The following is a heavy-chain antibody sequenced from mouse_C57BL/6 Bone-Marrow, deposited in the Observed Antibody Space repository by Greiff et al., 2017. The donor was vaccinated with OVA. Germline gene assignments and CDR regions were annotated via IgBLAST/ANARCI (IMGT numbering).Heavy chain of an antibody. CDR1: GFNIKDDY. V-gene: IGHV14-4*01. CDR3: TSYGSFDY. Sequence: VQLQQSGAELVRPGASVKLSCTASGFNIKDDYMHWVKQRPEQGLEWIGWIDPENGDTEYASKFQGKATIPADPSSNKAYLQLSSLTSADTAVYYDTSYGSFDYWGQGTTLTVSS. CDR2: IDPENGDT. D-gene: IGHD2-1*01. J-gene: IGHJ2*01.